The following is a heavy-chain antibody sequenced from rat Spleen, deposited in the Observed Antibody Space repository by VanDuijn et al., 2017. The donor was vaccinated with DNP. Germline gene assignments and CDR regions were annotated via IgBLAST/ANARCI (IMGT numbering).Heavy chain of an antibody. J-gene: IGHJ2*01. Sequence: EVQLVESGGGLVQPGRSMRLSCAASGFSFSHFPMAWVRQAPARSLEWVATITTSGNDAYYGDAVKGRFTISRDNANNTQYLQMDSLRSEDTATYYCARHYYSDYFDYWGQGVMVTVSS. CDR1: GFSFSHFP. V-gene: IGHV5-46*01. CDR2: ITTSGNDA. CDR3: ARHYYSDYFDY. D-gene: IGHD1-1*01.